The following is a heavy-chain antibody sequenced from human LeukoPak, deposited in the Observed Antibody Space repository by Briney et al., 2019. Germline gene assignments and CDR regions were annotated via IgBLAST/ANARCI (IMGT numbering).Heavy chain of an antibody. Sequence: PGGSLRLSCAASGFTLSNYWMSWVRQAPGKGLEGVANIKQDGGEKYYVDSVKGRFTISRHNAKNSLYLQMNSLRGEDTAVYYCARDSSPGYYDYVWGTYPRYWGQGTLVTVSS. CDR1: GFTLSNYW. V-gene: IGHV3-7*05. J-gene: IGHJ4*02. CDR3: ARDSSPGYYDYVWGTYPRY. CDR2: IKQDGGEK. D-gene: IGHD3-16*02.